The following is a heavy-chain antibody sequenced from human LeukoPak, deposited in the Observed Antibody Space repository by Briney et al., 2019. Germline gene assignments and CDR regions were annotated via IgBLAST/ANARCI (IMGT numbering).Heavy chain of an antibody. CDR3: AAVRGRKEMGDY. CDR2: ISGSGGST. J-gene: IGHJ4*02. CDR1: GFTFSSYA. D-gene: IGHD5-24*01. V-gene: IGHV3-23*01. Sequence: PGGSLRLSCAASGFTFSSYAMSWVRQAPGKGLEWVSAISGSGGSTYYADPVKGRFTISRDNSKNTLYLQMTNLRAEDTALYYCAAVRGRKEMGDYWGQGTLVTVSS.